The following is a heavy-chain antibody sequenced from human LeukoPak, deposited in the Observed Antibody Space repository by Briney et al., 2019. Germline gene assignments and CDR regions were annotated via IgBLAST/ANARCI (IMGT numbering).Heavy chain of an antibody. Sequence: PGGSLRLSCAASGFTFSNFWMSWVRQAPGKGLEWVASINQHGSEKYYVDSVKGRFTISRDNAKNSLYLQMNSLRAEDTAVYYCARVMVYSYGSPFDYWGQGTLVTVSS. V-gene: IGHV3-7*01. J-gene: IGHJ4*02. CDR1: GFTFSNFW. CDR3: ARVMVYSYGSPFDY. CDR2: INQHGSEK. D-gene: IGHD5-18*01.